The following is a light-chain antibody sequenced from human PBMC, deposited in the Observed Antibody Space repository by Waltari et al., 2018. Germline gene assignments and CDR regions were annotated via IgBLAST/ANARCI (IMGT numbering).Light chain of an antibody. CDR2: RNN. J-gene: IGLJ3*02. CDR3: AAWDDSLSGWV. Sequence: QSVLTQPPSASGTPGQRVTISCSGSSSTIGSNSVHWYQQLPGTAPKLLIYRNNQRPSGVPDRFSGSKSGTSASLAISGLRSEDEADYYCAAWDDSLSGWVFGGGTKLTVL. CDR1: SSTIGSNS. V-gene: IGLV1-47*01.